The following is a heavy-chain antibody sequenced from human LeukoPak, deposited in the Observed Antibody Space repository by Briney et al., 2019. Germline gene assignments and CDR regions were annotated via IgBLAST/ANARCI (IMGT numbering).Heavy chain of an antibody. Sequence: ASVKVSCKASGYTFTSYGINWVRQAPGQGLEWMGWISAYAQKFQGRVTMTIDTSTGTAYMELRSLRSDDTAVYYCARRFNYYDSSGYYQGFYFDYWGLGTLVTDSS. J-gene: IGHJ4*02. CDR1: GYTFTSYG. D-gene: IGHD3-22*01. V-gene: IGHV1-18*01. CDR3: ARRFNYYDSSGYYQGFYFDY. CDR2: ISAY.